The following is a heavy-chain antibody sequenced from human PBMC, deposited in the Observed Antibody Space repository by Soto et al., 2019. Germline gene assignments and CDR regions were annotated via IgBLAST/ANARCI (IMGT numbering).Heavy chain of an antibody. V-gene: IGHV3-7*05. Sequence: GGSLRLSCAASGFTFSSYWMSWVRQAPGKGLEWVANIKQEGSEKYYVDSVKGRFTISRDTAKSSLYLQMNSLRAEDTAVYYCARRMVTPTKCFAYWGRGTLVTVSS. D-gene: IGHD2-21*02. CDR3: ARRMVTPTKCFAY. CDR1: GFTFSSYW. J-gene: IGHJ4*02. CDR2: IKQEGSEK.